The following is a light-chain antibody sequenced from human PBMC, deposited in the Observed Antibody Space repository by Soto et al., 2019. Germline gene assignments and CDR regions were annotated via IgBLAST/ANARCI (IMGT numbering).Light chain of an antibody. Sequence: EIVLTQSPGTLSLSPGERATLSCRASQSVTSSSLAWYQQKPGQAPRLLIYGASIRATGIPDRFSGSGSGTDFTLTISRREQEGFAVYYCQQYGSSPGTFGQGTKLEIK. CDR3: QQYGSSPGT. V-gene: IGKV3-20*01. CDR1: QSVTSSS. CDR2: GAS. J-gene: IGKJ2*01.